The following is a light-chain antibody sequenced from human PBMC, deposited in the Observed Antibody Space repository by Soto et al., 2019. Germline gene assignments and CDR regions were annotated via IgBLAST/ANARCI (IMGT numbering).Light chain of an antibody. J-gene: IGKJ1*01. CDR3: QQYKIYPT. Sequence: DIQMTQFPSTLSASVGDRVTITCRASQSIDKWLAWYQQKPGKAPNLLIYEASNLEGGVPLRFSGSRSGTDFTLIISSLQPDDFATYYCQQYKIYPTFGHGTKVETK. CDR2: EAS. CDR1: QSIDKW. V-gene: IGKV1-5*03.